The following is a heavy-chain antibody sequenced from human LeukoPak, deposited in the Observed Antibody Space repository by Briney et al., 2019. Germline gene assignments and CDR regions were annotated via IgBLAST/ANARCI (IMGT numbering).Heavy chain of an antibody. V-gene: IGHV1-69*05. CDR2: IMPLFNTA. CDR1: GGTFSSYS. CDR3: ARVDRYHYYLDV. J-gene: IGHJ6*03. Sequence: GASVKVSCKASGGTFSSYSITWVRQAPGQGLEWMGGIMPLFNTANYAQQFQGRVTITTGESTSTAYMELSSLRFEDTAMYYCARVDRYHYYLDVWGKGTTVTVSS.